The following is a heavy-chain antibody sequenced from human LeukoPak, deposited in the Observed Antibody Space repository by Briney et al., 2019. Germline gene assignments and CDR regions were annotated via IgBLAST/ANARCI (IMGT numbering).Heavy chain of an antibody. CDR3: ARGRTYYYDSSGPESGY. CDR1: GGSFSGYY. Sequence: SETLSLTCAGCGGSFSGYYWSWIRQPPGKGLEWIGEINHSGSTNYNPSLKSRVTISVDTSKNQFSLKLSSVTAEDTAVYYCARGRTYYYDSSGPESGYWGQGTLVTVSS. V-gene: IGHV4-34*01. CDR2: INHSGST. D-gene: IGHD3-22*01. J-gene: IGHJ4*02.